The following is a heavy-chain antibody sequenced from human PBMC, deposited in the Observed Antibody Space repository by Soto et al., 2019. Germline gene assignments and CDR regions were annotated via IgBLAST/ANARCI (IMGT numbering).Heavy chain of an antibody. Sequence: SETLSLTCTVSGGSISSYYWSWIRQPPGKGLEWTGYIYYSGSTNYNSSLKSRVTISVDTSKNQFSLKLSSVTAADTAVYYCARDGDNWFDPWGQGTLVTVSS. CDR2: IYYSGST. J-gene: IGHJ5*02. V-gene: IGHV4-59*01. CDR1: GGSISSYY. D-gene: IGHD3-3*01. CDR3: ARDGDNWFDP.